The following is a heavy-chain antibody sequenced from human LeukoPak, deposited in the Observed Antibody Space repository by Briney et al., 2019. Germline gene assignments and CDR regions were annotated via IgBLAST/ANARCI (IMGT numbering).Heavy chain of an antibody. CDR1: GYSFTNYG. CDR2: ISAYNGNT. D-gene: IGHD6-13*01. J-gene: IGHJ4*02. V-gene: IGHV1-18*01. CDR3: ARDRSSSDY. Sequence: VSVKVSCKASGYSFTNYGISWVRQAPGQGLEWMGWISAYNGNTDYAQNFQGRVTMTTDTSTSTAYMELRSLRSDDTAVYYCARDRSSSDYWGQGTLVTVSS.